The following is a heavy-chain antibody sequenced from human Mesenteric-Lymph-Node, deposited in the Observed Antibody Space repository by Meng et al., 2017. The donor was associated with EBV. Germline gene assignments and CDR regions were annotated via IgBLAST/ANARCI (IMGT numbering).Heavy chain of an antibody. CDR2: ITAGNPNT. D-gene: IGHD3-9*01. J-gene: IGHJ4*02. V-gene: IGHV1-3*01. Sequence: QVQLVQSWAEVKRPGASVKVSCKTSGYTFTNYAVNWVRQAPGQGLEWMGWITAGNPNTRYSQKFQGRLTLTRDTSASTVYMELSSLRSEDTAVYFCARNFDILTGFDYWGQGTLVTVSS. CDR3: ARNFDILTGFDY. CDR1: GYTFTNYA.